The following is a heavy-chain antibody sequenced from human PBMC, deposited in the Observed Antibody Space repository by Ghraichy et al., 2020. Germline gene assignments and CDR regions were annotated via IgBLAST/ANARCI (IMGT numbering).Heavy chain of an antibody. CDR3: ASPYDSGDRHARWALCY. Sequence: GGSLRLSCAASGFTFSNYAMHWVRQAPGKGLEWVAIVSYLGIDKNYADSVKGRFTISRDNSKNTLDLQMNSLRPEDTAVYYCASPYDSGDRHARWALCYWGQGTLVTVSS. V-gene: IGHV3-30-3*01. J-gene: IGHJ4*02. CDR1: GFTFSNYA. CDR2: VSYLGIDK. D-gene: IGHD3-22*01.